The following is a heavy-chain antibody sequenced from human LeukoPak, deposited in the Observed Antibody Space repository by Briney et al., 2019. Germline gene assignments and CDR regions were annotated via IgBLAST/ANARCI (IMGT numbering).Heavy chain of an antibody. Sequence: SETLSLTCTVSGGSISSSSSYWGWIRQPPGKGLEWIGHIYYSGSTYYDPSLKSRITMYVDTSKNKFSLKLSSVTAADTAVYYCATLYGSGTYYFDYWGQGTLVTVSS. J-gene: IGHJ4*02. CDR3: ATLYGSGTYYFDY. D-gene: IGHD3-10*01. CDR2: IYYSGST. CDR1: GGSISSSSSY. V-gene: IGHV4-39*01.